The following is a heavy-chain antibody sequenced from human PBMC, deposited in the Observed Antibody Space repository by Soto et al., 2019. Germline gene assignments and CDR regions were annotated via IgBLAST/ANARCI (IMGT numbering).Heavy chain of an antibody. D-gene: IGHD6-6*01. CDR3: ARDSRAYSSSSSVSWFDP. CDR2: IYYSGST. CDR1: GGSVSSGSYY. J-gene: IGHJ5*02. Sequence: SETLSLTCTVSGGSVSSGSYYWSWIRQPPGKGLEWIGYIYYSGSTNYNPSIKSRVTISVDTSKNQFSLKLSSVTAADTAVYYCARDSRAYSSSSSVSWFDPWGQGTLVTVSS. V-gene: IGHV4-61*01.